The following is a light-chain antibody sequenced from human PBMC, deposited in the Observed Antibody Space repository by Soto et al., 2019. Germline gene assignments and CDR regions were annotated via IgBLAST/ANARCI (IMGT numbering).Light chain of an antibody. CDR3: HQYNNWPT. J-gene: IGKJ1*01. Sequence: EIVMTQSPATLSVFPGERATLSCRASQSVSSNLAWYQQKPGQAPRLLIYGASTRATGIPARFSGSGSGTEFTLTISSRQSEDFAVYYCHQYNNWPTFGQGTKV. CDR1: QSVSSN. CDR2: GAS. V-gene: IGKV3-15*01.